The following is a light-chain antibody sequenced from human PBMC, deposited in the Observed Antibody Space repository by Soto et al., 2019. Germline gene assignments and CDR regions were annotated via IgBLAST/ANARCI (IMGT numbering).Light chain of an antibody. CDR1: SSEVGNYNY. CDR3: SSFSSSTTYV. V-gene: IGLV2-14*01. CDR2: NVN. J-gene: IGLJ1*01. Sequence: QSVLTQSASVSGSPGKSITISRPGTSSEVGNYNYVSWYQQHPGEVPKLIIFNVNNRPSGVSNRFSGSKSGNTASLTISGLQAEDEADYYCSSFSSSTTYVFVTGTKVTV.